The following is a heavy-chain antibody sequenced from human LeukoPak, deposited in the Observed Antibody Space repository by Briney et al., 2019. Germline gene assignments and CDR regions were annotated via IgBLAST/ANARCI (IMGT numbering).Heavy chain of an antibody. CDR2: IYPGDSDT. D-gene: IGHD3-16*01. CDR3: ARQYRGESVYFDY. CDR1: GYSFTSYW. J-gene: IGHJ4*02. V-gene: IGHV5-51*01. Sequence: RGESLKISCKGSGYSFTSYWIGWVRQMPGKGLEWMGIIYPGDSDTRYSPSFQGRVTISADKSISTAYLQWSSLKASDTAMYYCARQYRGESVYFDYWGQGTLVTVSS.